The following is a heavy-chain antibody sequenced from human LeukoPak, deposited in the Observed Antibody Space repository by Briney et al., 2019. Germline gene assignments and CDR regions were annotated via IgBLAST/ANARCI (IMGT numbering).Heavy chain of an antibody. CDR1: GFTFSSYA. J-gene: IGHJ4*02. CDR3: ASSWDYYDSSGPWDY. D-gene: IGHD3-22*01. V-gene: IGHV3-30-3*01. CDR2: ISYDGSNK. Sequence: GGSLRLSCAASGFTFSSYAMPWVRQAPGKGLEWVAVISYDGSNKYYADSVKGRFTISRDNSKNTLYLQMNSLRAEDTAVYYCASSWDYYDSSGPWDYWGQGTLVTVSS.